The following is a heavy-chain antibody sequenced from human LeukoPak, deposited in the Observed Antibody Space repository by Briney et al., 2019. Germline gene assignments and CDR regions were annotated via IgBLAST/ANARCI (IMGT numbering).Heavy chain of an antibody. CDR2: INPNSGGT. CDR1: GYTFTGYY. V-gene: IGHV1-2*02. J-gene: IGHJ4*02. D-gene: IGHD3-22*01. CDR3: ARDRRQSSGYFGY. Sequence: GASVKVSCKASGYTFTGYYMHWVRQAPGQGLERMGWINPNSGGTNYAQKFQGRVTMTRDTSISTAYMELSRLRSDDTAVYYCARDRRQSSGYFGYWGQGTLVTVSS.